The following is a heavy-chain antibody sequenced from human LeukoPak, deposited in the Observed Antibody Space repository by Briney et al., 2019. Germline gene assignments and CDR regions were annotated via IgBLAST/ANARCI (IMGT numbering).Heavy chain of an antibody. CDR1: GYTFTSYG. J-gene: IGHJ4*02. Sequence: ASAKVSCKASGYTFTSYGISWVRQAPGQGLEWMGWISAYNGNTNYAQKLQGRVTMTTDTSTSTAYMELRSLRSDDTAVYYCARVKVVPAATIPVDYWGQGTLVTVSS. CDR2: ISAYNGNT. CDR3: ARVKVVPAATIPVDY. D-gene: IGHD2-2*01. V-gene: IGHV1-18*01.